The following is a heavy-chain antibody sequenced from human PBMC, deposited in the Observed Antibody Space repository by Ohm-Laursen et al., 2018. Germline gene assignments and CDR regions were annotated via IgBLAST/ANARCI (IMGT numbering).Heavy chain of an antibody. CDR2: IYNSGST. CDR3: ARDRLDYNDGPFDY. V-gene: IGHV4-61*01. Sequence: TLSLTCTVSGGSVNSGSSYWSWIRQSPGKGLEWIGYIYNSGSTNYNPSLKSRVTLSVGMSKNQFSLKLTSVTAADTAVYYCARDRLDYNDGPFDYWGQGTLVTVSS. J-gene: IGHJ4*02. D-gene: IGHD3-22*01. CDR1: GGSVNSGSSY.